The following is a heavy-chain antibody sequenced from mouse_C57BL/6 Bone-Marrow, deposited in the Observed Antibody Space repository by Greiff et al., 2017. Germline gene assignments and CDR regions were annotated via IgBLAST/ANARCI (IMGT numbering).Heavy chain of an antibody. D-gene: IGHD2-3*01. Sequence: DVQLVESGGGLVKPGGSLKLSCAASGFTFSSYAMSWVRQTPEKRLEWVATISDGGSYTYYPDNVKGRFTISRDNAKNNLYLQMSHLKSEDTAMYYCASNYDGGFAYWGQGTLVTVSA. CDR1: GFTFSSYA. J-gene: IGHJ3*01. V-gene: IGHV5-4*01. CDR2: ISDGGSYT. CDR3: ASNYDGGFAY.